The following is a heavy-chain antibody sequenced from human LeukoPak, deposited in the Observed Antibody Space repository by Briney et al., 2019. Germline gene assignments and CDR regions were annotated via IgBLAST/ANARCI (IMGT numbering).Heavy chain of an antibody. CDR2: ISAYNGNT. J-gene: IGHJ4*02. D-gene: IGHD2-2*01. CDR1: GYTFTSYG. V-gene: IGHV1-18*01. CDR3: ARDRSEYQLLEGSFDH. Sequence: ASVKVSCKASGYTFTSYGISWVRQAPGQGLEWMGWISAYNGNTNYAQKLQGRVTMTTDTSTSTAYMELRSLRSDDTAVYYCARDRSEYQLLEGSFDHWGQGTLVTVSS.